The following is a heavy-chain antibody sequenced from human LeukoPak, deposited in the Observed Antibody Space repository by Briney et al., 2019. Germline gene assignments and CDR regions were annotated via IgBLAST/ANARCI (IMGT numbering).Heavy chain of an antibody. CDR3: AKNRNWNYYDS. D-gene: IGHD2/OR15-2a*01. Sequence: GGSLRLSCAASGFTFGGYATSWVRQAPGKGLEWVSAISGSGGSTYYADSVKGRFTISRDNTKNTLYLQMNSLRAEDTAVYYCAKNRNWNYYDSWGQGTLVTVSS. CDR1: GFTFGGYA. V-gene: IGHV3-23*01. J-gene: IGHJ4*02. CDR2: ISGSGGST.